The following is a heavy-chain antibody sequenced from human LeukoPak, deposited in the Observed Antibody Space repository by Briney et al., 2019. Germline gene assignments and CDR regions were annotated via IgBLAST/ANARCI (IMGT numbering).Heavy chain of an antibody. CDR1: GFTFSTYW. CDR3: AKANWGSFDP. CDR2: ISSSGGST. Sequence: GGSLRLSCAASGFTFSTYWMHWVRQAPGKGLEWVSAISSSGGSTYYADSVKGRFTISRDNSKNTLYLQMNSLRAEDTAVYYCAKANWGSFDPWGQGTLVTVSS. V-gene: IGHV3-23*01. D-gene: IGHD7-27*01. J-gene: IGHJ5*02.